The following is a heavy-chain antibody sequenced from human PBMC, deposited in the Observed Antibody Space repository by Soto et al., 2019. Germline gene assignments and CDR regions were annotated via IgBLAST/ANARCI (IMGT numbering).Heavy chain of an antibody. CDR1: GYSFTSYW. CDR2: IYPGDSDT. Sequence: LKISCKGSGYSFTSYWIGWVRQMPGKGLEWMGIIYPGDSDTRYSPSFQGQVTISADKSISTAYLQWSSLKASDTTMYYCARILGYYGSGSYSGYYYYYGMDVWGQRTTVTVSS. CDR3: ARILGYYGSGSYSGYYYYYGMDV. V-gene: IGHV5-51*01. D-gene: IGHD3-10*01. J-gene: IGHJ6*02.